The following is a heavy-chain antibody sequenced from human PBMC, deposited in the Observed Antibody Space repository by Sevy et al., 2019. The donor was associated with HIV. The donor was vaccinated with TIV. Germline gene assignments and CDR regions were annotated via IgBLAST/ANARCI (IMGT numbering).Heavy chain of an antibody. CDR2: IRQDGNEI. V-gene: IGHV3-7*01. J-gene: IGHJ4*02. CDR3: ARRYFDL. Sequence: GGSLRLSCVASGFTFDNYWMQWVRQAPGKGLEWVANIRQDGNEIYDADSVKGRFTISRENAKESLYLQMSNLRVEDTAIYYCARRYFDLWGQGILVTVSS. CDR1: GFTFDNYW.